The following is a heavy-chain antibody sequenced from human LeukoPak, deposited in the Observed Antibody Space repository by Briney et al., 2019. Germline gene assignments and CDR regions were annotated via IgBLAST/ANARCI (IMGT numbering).Heavy chain of an antibody. CDR3: AKNLSPFDY. Sequence: GGSLRLSCAASGFTFSSYGMSWVRRAPGKGLEWVSGISGSGGSTYYADSVKGRFTISRDNSKNTLYLQMNSLRAEDTAVYYCAKNLSPFDYWGQGTLVTVSS. J-gene: IGHJ4*02. V-gene: IGHV3-23*01. CDR2: ISGSGGST. CDR1: GFTFSSYG.